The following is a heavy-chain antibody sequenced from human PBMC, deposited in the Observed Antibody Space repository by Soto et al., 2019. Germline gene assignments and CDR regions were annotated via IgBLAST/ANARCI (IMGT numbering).Heavy chain of an antibody. CDR3: ASSYDSSGYFSYYYYGMDV. Sequence: PGGSLRLSCAASGFTFSSYAMHWVRQAPGKGLEWVAVISYDGSNKYYADSVKGRFTIFRDNSKNTLYLQMNSLRAEDTAVYYCASSYDSSGYFSYYYYGMDVWGQGTTVTVSS. CDR1: GFTFSSYA. V-gene: IGHV3-30-3*01. J-gene: IGHJ6*02. CDR2: ISYDGSNK. D-gene: IGHD3-22*01.